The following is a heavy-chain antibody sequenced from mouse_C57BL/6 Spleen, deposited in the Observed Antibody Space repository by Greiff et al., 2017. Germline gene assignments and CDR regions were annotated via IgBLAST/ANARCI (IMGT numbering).Heavy chain of an antibody. Sequence: VQLQESGPELVKPGASVKISCKASGYAFSSSWMNWVKQRPGKGLEWIGRIYPGDGDTNYNGKFKGKATLTADKSSSTAYMQLSSLTSEDSAVYFCARSDYYGSSYGRFAYWGQGTLVTVSA. V-gene: IGHV1-82*01. CDR1: GYAFSSSW. D-gene: IGHD1-1*01. J-gene: IGHJ3*01. CDR3: ARSDYYGSSYGRFAY. CDR2: IYPGDGDT.